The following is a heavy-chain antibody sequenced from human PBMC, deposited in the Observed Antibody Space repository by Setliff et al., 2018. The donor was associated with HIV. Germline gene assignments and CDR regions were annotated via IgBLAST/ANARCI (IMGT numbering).Heavy chain of an antibody. CDR1: GFTFSNYE. J-gene: IGHJ6*03. Sequence: GGSLRLSCAASGFTFSNYEINWVRQAPGQGLEWVSYISSSGDTIYYADSVKGRFTISRENAKNTLYLQMNSLRAEDTAVYYCARDGPYYDILTGYSRGYYYYMDVWGKGTTVTVSS. D-gene: IGHD3-9*01. V-gene: IGHV3-48*03. CDR2: ISSSGDTI. CDR3: ARDGPYYDILTGYSRGYYYYMDV.